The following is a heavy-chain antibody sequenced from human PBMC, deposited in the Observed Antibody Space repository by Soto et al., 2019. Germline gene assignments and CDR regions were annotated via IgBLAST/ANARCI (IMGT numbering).Heavy chain of an antibody. J-gene: IGHJ4*02. Sequence: SQTLSLTCPVSGDSISRYYWSWIRQPPGKGLEWIGYTYYSGSTYYNPSLKSRVTISVDTSKNQFSLKLSSVTAADTAVYYCARGRTGTTLGGFGYWGQGTLVTVSS. V-gene: IGHV4-59*12. D-gene: IGHD4-17*01. CDR3: ARGRTGTTLGGFGY. CDR2: TYYSGST. CDR1: GDSISRYY.